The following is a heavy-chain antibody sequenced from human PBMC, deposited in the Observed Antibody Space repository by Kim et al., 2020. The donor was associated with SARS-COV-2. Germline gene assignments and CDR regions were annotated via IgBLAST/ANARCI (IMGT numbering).Heavy chain of an antibody. Sequence: TYYNPSLKSRVTISVDTSKNQVSLKLSSVTAADTAVYYCARLDSGYANDYWGQGTLVTVSS. V-gene: IGHV4-39*01. CDR3: ARLDSGYANDY. J-gene: IGHJ4*02. CDR2: T. D-gene: IGHD5-12*01.